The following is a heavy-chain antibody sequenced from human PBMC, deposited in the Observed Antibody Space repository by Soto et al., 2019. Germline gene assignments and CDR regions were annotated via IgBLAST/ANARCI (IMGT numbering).Heavy chain of an antibody. CDR2: IYYSGST. CDR3: ARRLYGCSGGSCYSGHGVFDY. J-gene: IGHJ4*02. V-gene: IGHV4-39*01. CDR1: GGSISSSSYY. D-gene: IGHD2-15*01. Sequence: SETLSLTCTVSGGSISSSSYYWGWIRQPPGKGLEWIGSIYYSGSTYYNPSLKSRVTISVDTSKNQFSLKLSSVTAADTAVYYCARRLYGCSGGSCYSGHGVFDYWGQGTLVTVSS.